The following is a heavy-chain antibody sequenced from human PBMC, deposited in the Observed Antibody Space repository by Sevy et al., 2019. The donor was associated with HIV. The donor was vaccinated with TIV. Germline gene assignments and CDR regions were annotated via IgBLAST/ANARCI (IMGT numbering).Heavy chain of an antibody. Sequence: GESLKISCKGSGYSFTSYWIGWVRQMPGKGLEWMGIIYPGDSDTRYSPSFQGQVTISAEKSISTAYLQWSSLKASDTAMYYCARQDCSGGSCYSSWFDPWGQGTLVTVSS. CDR2: IYPGDSDT. CDR3: ARQDCSGGSCYSSWFDP. D-gene: IGHD2-15*01. V-gene: IGHV5-51*01. CDR1: GYSFTSYW. J-gene: IGHJ5*02.